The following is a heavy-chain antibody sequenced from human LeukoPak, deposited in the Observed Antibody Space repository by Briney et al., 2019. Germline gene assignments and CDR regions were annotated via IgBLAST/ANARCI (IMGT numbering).Heavy chain of an antibody. J-gene: IGHJ4*02. CDR1: GYGLTFSNVW. Sequence: PGGSLRLSCADYGYGLTFSNVWMSWVRQAPGKGLEWVGRIKNKGEGGTTDYAAPVKGRFIISRDDSKNTLYLQMNSLKTEDTAVYYCSGGGYGSDYWGQGTLVTVSS. V-gene: IGHV3-15*01. CDR3: SGGGYGSDY. CDR2: IKNKGEGGTT. D-gene: IGHD2-15*01.